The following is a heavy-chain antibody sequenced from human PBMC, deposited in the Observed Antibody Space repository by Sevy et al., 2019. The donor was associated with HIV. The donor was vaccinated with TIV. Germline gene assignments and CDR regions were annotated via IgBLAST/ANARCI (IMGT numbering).Heavy chain of an antibody. CDR1: GFTFSDYA. CDR2: ISYHGRNQ. V-gene: IGHV3-30*04. CDR3: ARKQFVLPFDY. D-gene: IGHD6-6*01. Sequence: GGSLRLSCAASGFTFSDYAIHWVRQAPGKGLEWLAVISYHGRNQFYADSVRGRFTISRDDSKNTVYLQMNSLHPDDTAVYYCARKQFVLPFDYWGQGTLVTVSS. J-gene: IGHJ4*02.